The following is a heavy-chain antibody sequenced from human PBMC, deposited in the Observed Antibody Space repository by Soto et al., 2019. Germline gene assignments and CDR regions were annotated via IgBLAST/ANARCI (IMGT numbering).Heavy chain of an antibody. CDR2: ISWNSGSI. CDR3: AKDFYGSGSYSPFDY. D-gene: IGHD3-10*01. J-gene: IGHJ4*02. Sequence: SLKISCAASGFTFDDYAMHWVRQAPGKGLEWVSGISWNSGSIGYADSVKGRFTISRDNAKNSLYLQMNSLRAEDTALYYCAKDFYGSGSYSPFDYWGQGTLVTVSS. V-gene: IGHV3-9*01. CDR1: GFTFDDYA.